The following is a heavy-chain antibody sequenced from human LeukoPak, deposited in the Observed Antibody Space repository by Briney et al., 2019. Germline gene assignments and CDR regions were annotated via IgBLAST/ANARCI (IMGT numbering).Heavy chain of an antibody. CDR1: GFTLDDYD. V-gene: IGHV3-20*04. CDR2: IKWNSGST. CDR3: ARIAMAGSGDGFDI. D-gene: IGHD6-19*01. Sequence: GGSLTLSCAASGFTLDDYDMSWVRQAPGKGLEWVFGIKWNSGSTDYTDSVKGRFTISIDNARNSFYLQMNSLRAEDTALYYWARIAMAGSGDGFDIWGQGTMVTVSS. J-gene: IGHJ3*02.